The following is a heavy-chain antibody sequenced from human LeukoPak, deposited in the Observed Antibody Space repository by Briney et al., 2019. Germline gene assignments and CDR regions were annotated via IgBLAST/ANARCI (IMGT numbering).Heavy chain of an antibody. CDR2: IYHSGST. D-gene: IGHD1-26*01. CDR3: ARGGSYYDC. CDR1: GYSISSGYY. J-gene: IGHJ4*02. Sequence: SETLSLTCTVSGYSISSGYYWGWIRPPPGKGLEWIGSIYHSGSTYYNPSLKSRVTISVDTSKNQFSLKLNSVTAADTAVYYCARGGSYYDCWGQGTLVTVSS. V-gene: IGHV4-38-2*02.